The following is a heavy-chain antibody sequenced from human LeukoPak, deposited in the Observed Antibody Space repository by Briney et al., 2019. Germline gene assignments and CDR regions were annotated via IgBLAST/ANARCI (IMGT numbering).Heavy chain of an antibody. D-gene: IGHD1-26*01. Sequence: GGSLRLSCAASGFTFSSCGMHWIRQAPGKGLEWVAVISYDGSNKYYADSLKGRFTISRDNAKNSLYLQMNSLTAEDTAVYYCARDPYSGSYSADVYYYYMDVWGKGTTVTVSS. CDR1: GFTFSSCG. CDR2: ISYDGSNK. CDR3: ARDPYSGSYSADVYYYYMDV. V-gene: IGHV3-30*03. J-gene: IGHJ6*03.